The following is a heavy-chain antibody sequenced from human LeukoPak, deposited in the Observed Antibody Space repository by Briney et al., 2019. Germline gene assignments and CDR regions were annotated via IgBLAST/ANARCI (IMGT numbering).Heavy chain of an antibody. CDR2: IDTTGNI. V-gene: IGHV4-4*07. CDR3: ARDLGGGWFDP. CDR1: GGSISTYY. J-gene: IGHJ5*02. Sequence: SETLSLTCTVSGGSISTYYWSWIRQPAGKGLEWIGRIDTTGNINYNPSLKSRVTVSGDTSKNQFSLKLSSVTAADTAVYYCARDLGGGWFDPWGQGTLVTVSS.